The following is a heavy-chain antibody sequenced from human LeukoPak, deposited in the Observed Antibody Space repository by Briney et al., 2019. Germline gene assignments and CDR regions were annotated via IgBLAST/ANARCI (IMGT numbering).Heavy chain of an antibody. CDR3: ARVSPLRVGGYVDY. CDR1: GGSISSGGYS. J-gene: IGHJ4*02. CDR2: IYHSGST. D-gene: IGHD6-19*01. Sequence: PSETLSLTCAVSGGSISSGGYSWSWIRQPPGKGLEWIGYIYHSGSTYYNPSLKSRVTISVDRSKNQFSLKLSSVTAADTAVYYCARVSPLRVGGYVDYWGQGTLVTVSS. V-gene: IGHV4-30-2*01.